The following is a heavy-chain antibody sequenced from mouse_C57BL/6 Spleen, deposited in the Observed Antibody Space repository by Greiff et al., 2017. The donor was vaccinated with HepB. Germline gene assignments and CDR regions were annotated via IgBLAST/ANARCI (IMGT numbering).Heavy chain of an antibody. V-gene: IGHV5-17*01. Sequence: EVQGVESGGGLVKPGGSLKLSCAASGFTFSDYGMHWVRQAPEKGLEWVAYISSGSSTIYYADTVKGRFTISRDNAKNTLFLQMTSLRSEDTAMYYCARKEVYDYDVGDYYAMDYWGQGTSVTVSS. J-gene: IGHJ4*01. CDR2: ISSGSSTI. CDR3: ARKEVYDYDVGDYYAMDY. D-gene: IGHD2-4*01. CDR1: GFTFSDYG.